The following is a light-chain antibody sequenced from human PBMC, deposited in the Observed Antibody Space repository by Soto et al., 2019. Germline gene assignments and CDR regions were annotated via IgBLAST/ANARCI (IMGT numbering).Light chain of an antibody. V-gene: IGKV2-24*01. CDR2: KIS. J-gene: IGKJ4*01. CDR1: QSLVHTDGNTY. Sequence: DIVMTQTPLSSPVTLGQPVSISCRSSQSLVHTDGNTYLSWFQQRPGQPPRLLIYKISNRFSGVPDRFSGSGSGTDFTLTISGLQPEDFATYYCQQLTRYPSTFGGGTKVDIK. CDR3: QQLTRYPST.